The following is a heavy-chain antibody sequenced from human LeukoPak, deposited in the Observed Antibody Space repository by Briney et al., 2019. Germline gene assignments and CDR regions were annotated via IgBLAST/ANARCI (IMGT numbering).Heavy chain of an antibody. Sequence: GGSLRLSCAASGFAFNNYAMSWVRQAPGKGLEWASAISGSGGSTNYADSVKGRFTISRDNSKKTLYLQMNSLRAEDTAVYYCAKSAGFCSDGSCYPAKYYFDYWGQGTLVTVSS. CDR2: ISGSGGST. J-gene: IGHJ4*02. CDR1: GFAFNNYA. CDR3: AKSAGFCSDGSCYPAKYYFDY. D-gene: IGHD2-15*01. V-gene: IGHV3-23*01.